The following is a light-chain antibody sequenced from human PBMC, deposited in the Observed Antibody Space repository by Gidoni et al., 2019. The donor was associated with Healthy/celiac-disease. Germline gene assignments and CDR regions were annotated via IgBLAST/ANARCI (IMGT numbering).Light chain of an antibody. CDR1: QSVSSY. V-gene: IGKV3-15*01. Sequence: EIVMTQSPATLSVSPGERATLSCRDSQSVSSYLAWYQQKPGQAPRLLIYGASNRATGIPARFSGSGSGTEFTLTISSLQSEDFAVYYCQQYSNWPPDTFGQGTKLEIK. J-gene: IGKJ2*01. CDR2: GAS. CDR3: QQYSNWPPDT.